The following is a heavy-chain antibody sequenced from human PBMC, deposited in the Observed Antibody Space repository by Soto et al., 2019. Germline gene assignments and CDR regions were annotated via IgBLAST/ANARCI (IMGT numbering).Heavy chain of an antibody. J-gene: IGHJ4*02. CDR3: EITSTACYYFYS. D-gene: IGHD2-2*01. CDR1: GFTVSSNY. CDR2: IYSGGST. Sequence: GGSLRLSCAASGFTVSSNYMSWVRQAPGKGLEWVSVIYSGGSTYYADSVKGRFTISRDNSKNTLYLQMNRLRAEDTAVYYCEITSTACYYFYSWAQGTLLTFSS. V-gene: IGHV3-53*01.